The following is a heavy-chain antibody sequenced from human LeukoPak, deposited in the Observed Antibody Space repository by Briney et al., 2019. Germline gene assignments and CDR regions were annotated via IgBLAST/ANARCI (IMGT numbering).Heavy chain of an antibody. Sequence: ETLSLTCAVSGYSISSGYYWGWIRQPPGKGLEWIGSIYHSGSPYYNPSLKSRVTISVDTSKNQFSLKLSSVTAADTAVYYCARDQLLAEYYFDYWGQGTLVTVSS. D-gene: IGHD2-2*01. CDR3: ARDQLLAEYYFDY. J-gene: IGHJ4*02. V-gene: IGHV4-38-2*02. CDR2: IYHSGSP. CDR1: GYSISSGYY.